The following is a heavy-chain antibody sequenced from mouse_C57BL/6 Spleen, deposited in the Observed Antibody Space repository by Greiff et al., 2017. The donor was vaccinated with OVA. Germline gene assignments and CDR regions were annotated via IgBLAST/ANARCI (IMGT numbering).Heavy chain of an antibody. J-gene: IGHJ3*01. D-gene: IGHD2-1*01. CDR1: GYTFTSYW. CDR2: IDPSDSYT. V-gene: IGHV1-50*01. CDR3: ARRGRNSQFAY. Sequence: QVQLQQPGAELVKPGASVKLSCKASGYTFTSYWMQWVKQRPGQGLEWIGEIDPSDSYTNYTPQFKGTATLTVDKSASTAYMQRSSLTSEDSAVYYCARRGRNSQFAYWGQGTLVTVSA.